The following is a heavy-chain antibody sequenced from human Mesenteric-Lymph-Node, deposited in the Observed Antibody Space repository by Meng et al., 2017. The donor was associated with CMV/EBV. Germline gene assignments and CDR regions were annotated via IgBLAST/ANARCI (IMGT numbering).Heavy chain of an antibody. V-gene: IGHV4-39*07. CDR3: ASREYCSSTSCLGFDL. CDR2: IYYSGTT. CDR1: GGSISSSNYY. D-gene: IGHD2-2*01. Sequence: GSLRLSCSVSGGSISSSNYYWGWIRQPPRKGLEWIGSIYYSGTTYYNPSLKSRVTISVDTSKNQFSLKLSSVTAADTAVYYCASREYCSSTSCLGFDLWGRGTLVTVSS. J-gene: IGHJ2*01.